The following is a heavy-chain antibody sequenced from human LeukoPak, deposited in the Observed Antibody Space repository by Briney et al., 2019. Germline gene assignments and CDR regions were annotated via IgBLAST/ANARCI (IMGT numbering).Heavy chain of an antibody. CDR2: ISYDGSNK. CDR3: AKDWGATRYYDSSGPFDY. V-gene: IGHV3-30*18. J-gene: IGHJ4*02. Sequence: GGSLRLSCAASGFTFSSYGMHWVRQAPGKGLEWVAVISYDGSNKYYADSVKGRFTISRDNSKNTLYLQMNSLRAEDTAVYYCAKDWGATRYYDSSGPFDYWGQGTLVTVSS. CDR1: GFTFSSYG. D-gene: IGHD3-22*01.